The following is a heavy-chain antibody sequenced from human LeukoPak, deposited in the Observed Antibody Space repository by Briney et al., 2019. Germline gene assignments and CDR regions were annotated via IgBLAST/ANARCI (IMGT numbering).Heavy chain of an antibody. Sequence: PGGSLRLSCAASGFTIRDYVMSWVRQAPGKGLEWVSYIDPSGTALYYADSVKGRFTISRDNAKNSLYLQMNSLRVEDTAVYYCARDPFTTPPLWGQGTLVTVSS. V-gene: IGHV3-11*04. D-gene: IGHD1-1*01. CDR3: ARDPFTTPPL. CDR2: IDPSGTAL. J-gene: IGHJ4*02. CDR1: GFTIRDYV.